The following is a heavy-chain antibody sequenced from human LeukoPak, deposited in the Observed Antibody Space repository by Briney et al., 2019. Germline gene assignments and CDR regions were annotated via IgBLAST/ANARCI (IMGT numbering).Heavy chain of an antibody. J-gene: IGHJ4*02. CDR3: ARDGIEVLRFLDWSFDY. CDR1: GYTFTSYG. V-gene: IGHV1-18*01. Sequence: ASVKVSCKASGYTFTSYGISWVRQAPGQGLEWMGWISAYNGNTNYAQKLQGRVTMTTDTSTSTAYMEPRSLRSDDTAVYYCARDGIEVLRFLDWSFDYWGREPWSPSPQ. D-gene: IGHD3-3*01. CDR2: ISAYNGNT.